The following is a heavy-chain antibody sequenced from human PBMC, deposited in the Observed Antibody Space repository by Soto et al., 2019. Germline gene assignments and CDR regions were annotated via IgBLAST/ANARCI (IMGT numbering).Heavy chain of an antibody. CDR3: SRDGYDHASGHSDS. CDR2: INSDGSSA. V-gene: IGHV3-74*01. D-gene: IGHD5-12*01. Sequence: EVQLVESGGGLVQPGGSLRLSCAASGFSFSSNWMHWVRQAPGKGLVWVSRINSDGSSAAYADSVKGRFTISRDNAKNTLFLQINSLRAEDTSVYYCSRDGYDHASGHSDSWGQGTLVTVSS. J-gene: IGHJ4*02. CDR1: GFSFSSNW.